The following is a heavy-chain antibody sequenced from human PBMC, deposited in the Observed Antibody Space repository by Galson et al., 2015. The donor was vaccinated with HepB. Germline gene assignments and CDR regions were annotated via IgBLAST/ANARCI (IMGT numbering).Heavy chain of an antibody. CDR1: GFTFSSYA. J-gene: IGHJ3*02. D-gene: IGHD5-12*01. V-gene: IGHV3-30*04. CDR2: ISYDGSNK. Sequence: SLRLSCAASGFTFSSYAMHWVRQAPGKGLEWVAVISYDGSNKYYADSVKGRFTISRDNSKNTLYLQMNSLRAEDTAVYYCARGSGGYDDAFDIWGQGTMVTVSS. CDR3: ARGSGGYDDAFDI.